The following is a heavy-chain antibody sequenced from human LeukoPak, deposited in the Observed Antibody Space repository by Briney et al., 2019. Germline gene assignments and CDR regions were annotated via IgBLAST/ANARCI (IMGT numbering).Heavy chain of an antibody. CDR2: ISGDGGST. Sequence: GGSLRLSCAASGFTFSSYWMHWVRQAPGKGLEWVSLISGDGGSTYYADSVKGRFTISRDNSKNSLYLQMNSLRTEDTALYYCAKPTRHQGAFDIWGQGTMVTVSS. J-gene: IGHJ3*02. CDR1: GFTFSSYW. V-gene: IGHV3-43*02. CDR3: AKPTRHQGAFDI.